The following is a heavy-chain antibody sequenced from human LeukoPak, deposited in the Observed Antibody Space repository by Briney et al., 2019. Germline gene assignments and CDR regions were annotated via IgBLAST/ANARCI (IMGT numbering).Heavy chain of an antibody. J-gene: IGHJ4*02. CDR2: IYYSGST. D-gene: IGHD3-10*01. V-gene: IGHV4-59*08. CDR3: AGTRITMVRGVIILGTFDY. Sequence: PSETLSLTCTVSGVSISSYYWSWIRQPPGKGLEWIGYIYYSGSTNYNPSLKSRVTISVDTSKNQFSLKLSSVTAADTAVYYCAGTRITMVRGVIILGTFDYWGQGTLVTVSS. CDR1: GVSISSYY.